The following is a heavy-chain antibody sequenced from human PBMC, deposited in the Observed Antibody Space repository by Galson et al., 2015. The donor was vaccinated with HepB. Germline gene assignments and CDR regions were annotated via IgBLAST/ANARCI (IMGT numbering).Heavy chain of an antibody. Sequence: ETLSLTCTVSGGSISSYFWSWIRQPPERGLEWIGYIYYSGGTNYNPSLKSRVTISVDTSKNQFSLRLSSVTAVDSAVYYCARVTNWGSPFDYWGQGSLVTVSS. V-gene: IGHV4-59*01. CDR2: IYYSGGT. D-gene: IGHD7-27*01. J-gene: IGHJ4*02. CDR1: GGSISSYF. CDR3: ARVTNWGSPFDY.